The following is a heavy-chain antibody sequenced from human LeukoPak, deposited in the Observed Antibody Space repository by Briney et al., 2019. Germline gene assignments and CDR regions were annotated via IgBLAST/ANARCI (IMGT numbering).Heavy chain of an antibody. CDR1: GGSITKNGYY. CDR2: MHYSGST. CDR3: ARDEKYSRDEAFDI. J-gene: IGHJ3*02. D-gene: IGHD6-6*01. V-gene: IGHV4-39*07. Sequence: SETLSLTCSVSGGSITKNGYYWGWIRQSPETGLEWIGSMHYSGSTYYNPSLNSRVTISVDTSKDQFSLKLSSVTAADTAVYYCARDEKYSRDEAFDIWGQGTVVTVSS.